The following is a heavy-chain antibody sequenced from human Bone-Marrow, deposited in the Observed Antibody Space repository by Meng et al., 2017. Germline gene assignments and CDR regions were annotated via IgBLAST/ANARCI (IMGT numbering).Heavy chain of an antibody. CDR2: ISGSGGST. CDR3: AKVSKEGTEALLWFGELLSPGGMDV. Sequence: GESLKISCAASGFTFSSYAMSWVRQAPGKGLEWVSAISGSGGSTYYADSVKGRFTISRDNSKNTLYLQMNSLRAEDTAVYYCAKVSKEGTEALLWFGELLSPGGMDVWGQGTTVTVSS. CDR1: GFTFSSYA. J-gene: IGHJ6*02. D-gene: IGHD3-10*01. V-gene: IGHV3-23*01.